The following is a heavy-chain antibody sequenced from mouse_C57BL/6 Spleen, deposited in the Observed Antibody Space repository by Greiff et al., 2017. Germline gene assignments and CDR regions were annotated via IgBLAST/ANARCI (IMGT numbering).Heavy chain of an antibody. V-gene: IGHV5-17*01. CDR2: ISSGSSTI. D-gene: IGHD1-1*01. Sequence: EVMLVESGGGLVKPGGSLKLSCAASGFTFSDYGMHWVRQAPEKGLEWVAYISSGSSTIYYADPVKGRFTISRDNAKNTLFLQMTSLRSEDTAMYYCASGSSLWYFDVWGTGTTVTVSS. J-gene: IGHJ1*03. CDR3: ASGSSLWYFDV. CDR1: GFTFSDYG.